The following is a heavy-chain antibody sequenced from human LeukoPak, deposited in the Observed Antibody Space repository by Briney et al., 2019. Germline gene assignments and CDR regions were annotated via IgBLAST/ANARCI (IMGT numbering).Heavy chain of an antibody. CDR2: IYYSGST. J-gene: IGHJ4*02. D-gene: IGHD3-9*01. V-gene: IGHV4-59*01. CDR3: ARGEIDILTGYYPYYFDY. Sequence: SETLSLTCNVSGGSISSYYWSWIRQPPGKGLEWIGYIYYSGSTNYNPSLKSRVTISVDTSKNQFSLKLSSVTAADTAVYYRARGEIDILTGYYPYYFDYWGQGTLVTVSS. CDR1: GGSISSYY.